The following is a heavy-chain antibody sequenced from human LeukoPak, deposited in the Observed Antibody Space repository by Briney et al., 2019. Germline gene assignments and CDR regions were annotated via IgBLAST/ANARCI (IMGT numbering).Heavy chain of an antibody. D-gene: IGHD3-10*01. J-gene: IGHJ4*02. V-gene: IGHV3-23*01. Sequence: PGGSLRLSCAASGFTFSSYAMSWVRQAPGKGLEWVSAISGSGGSTYYADSVKGRFTISRDNSKNTLYLQMNSLRAEDTAVYYCAKTKTATYYGTANYFDYWGQGTLVTVSS. CDR1: GFTFSSYA. CDR3: AKTKTATYYGTANYFDY. CDR2: ISGSGGST.